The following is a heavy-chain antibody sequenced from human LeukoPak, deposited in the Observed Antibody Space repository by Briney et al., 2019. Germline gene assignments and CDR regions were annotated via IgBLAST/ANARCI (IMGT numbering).Heavy chain of an antibody. Sequence: GGSLRLSCAASGFTFSSYALNWVRQAPGKGLEYVSAISPDGGSTYYADSVKGRFTISRDNSKNTLYLQMGSLRAEDMAVYYCARVLPGGSCYDYWGQGTLVTVSS. CDR3: ARVLPGGSCYDY. D-gene: IGHD2-15*01. CDR1: GFTFSSYA. J-gene: IGHJ4*02. V-gene: IGHV3-64*02. CDR2: ISPDGGST.